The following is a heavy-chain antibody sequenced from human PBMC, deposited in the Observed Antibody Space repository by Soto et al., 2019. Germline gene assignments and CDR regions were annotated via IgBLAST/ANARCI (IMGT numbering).Heavy chain of an antibody. CDR3: TRGWGRYESVWGTPYYYYYGMDV. CDR1: GGAFSTYY. CDR2: INHSGST. Sequence: SETLSLTCAVHGGAFSTYYCSWIRQPAGKVLEWIVEINHSGSTNYNPSLKGRVSISVDTSKNQFSLKVTSVIAADTAVYYCTRGWGRYESVWGTPYYYYYGMDVWGQGTTVTVS. V-gene: IGHV4-34*01. J-gene: IGHJ6*02. D-gene: IGHD3-16*01.